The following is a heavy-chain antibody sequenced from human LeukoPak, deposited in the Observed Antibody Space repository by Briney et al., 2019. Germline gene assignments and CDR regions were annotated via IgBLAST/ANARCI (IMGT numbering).Heavy chain of an antibody. V-gene: IGHV4-39*01. CDR3: ARYGISAIYFDY. CDR2: MYYSGST. CDR1: GGSISSSYFY. D-gene: IGHD2-8*01. Sequence: SETLSLTCTVSGGSISSSYFYWGWIRQPPGKGLEWIGTMYYSGSTYYNPSLKSRFTIFGDTSNNQFSLRLTSVTAADTAVYFCARYGISAIYFDYCGQGTLVTVSS. J-gene: IGHJ4*02.